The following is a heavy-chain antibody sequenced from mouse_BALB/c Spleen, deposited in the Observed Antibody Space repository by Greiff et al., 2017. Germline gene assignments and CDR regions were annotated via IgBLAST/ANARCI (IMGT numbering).Heavy chain of an antibody. Sequence: EVKLVESGGGLVQPGGSLRLSCATSGFTFTDYYMSWVRQPPGKALEWLGFIRNKANGYTTEYSASVKGRFTISRDNSQSILYLQMNTLRDEDSATYYCARDRWLPPYAMDDWGQGTSVTGSP. V-gene: IGHV7-3*02. J-gene: IGHJ4*01. CDR1: GFTFTDYY. D-gene: IGHD2-3*01. CDR2: IRNKANGYTT. CDR3: ARDRWLPPYAMDD.